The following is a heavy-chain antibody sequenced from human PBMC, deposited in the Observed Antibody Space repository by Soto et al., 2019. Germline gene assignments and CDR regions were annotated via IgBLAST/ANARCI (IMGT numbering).Heavy chain of an antibody. CDR1: GFTFSNAW. CDR3: TTGQAYYDSSGYFALGMDV. CDR2: IKSKTDGGTT. V-gene: IGHV3-15*07. J-gene: IGHJ6*02. D-gene: IGHD3-22*01. Sequence: EVQLVESGGGLVKPGGSLRLSCAASGFTFSNAWMNWVRQAPGKGLEWVGRIKSKTDGGTTDYAAPVKGRFTISRDDSKNTLYLQMNSLKTEDTAVYYCTTGQAYYDSSGYFALGMDVWGQGTTVTVSS.